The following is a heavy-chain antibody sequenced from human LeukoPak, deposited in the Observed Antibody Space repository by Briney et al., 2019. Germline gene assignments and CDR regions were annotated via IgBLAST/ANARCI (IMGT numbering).Heavy chain of an antibody. V-gene: IGHV4-59*08. CDR1: GGTISSLY. D-gene: IGHD6-19*01. CDR2: IHDSGSP. Sequence: PSETLSLTCTVSGGTISSLYSNWVRQPPGKGLEWIGYIHDSGSPKYNPSLKSRVPISVDTSKNQFSLNLSSVTAADTAVYYCARWYYSGWAFDYWGQGTLVTVSS. J-gene: IGHJ4*02. CDR3: ARWYYSGWAFDY.